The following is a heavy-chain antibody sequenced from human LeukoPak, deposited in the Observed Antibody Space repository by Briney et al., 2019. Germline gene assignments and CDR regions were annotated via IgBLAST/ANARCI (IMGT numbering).Heavy chain of an antibody. Sequence: GGSLRLSCAVSGYIFRSYAMSWVHQAPGKGLEWVSAISGSGGSTYYADSVKVRFTISRDNSKNTLYLQMNSLRAEDTAVYYCAKGRAFITFDIWGQGTMVSVSS. CDR2: ISGSGGST. CDR1: GYIFRSYA. J-gene: IGHJ3*02. CDR3: AKGRAFITFDI. V-gene: IGHV3-23*01. D-gene: IGHD3-10*01.